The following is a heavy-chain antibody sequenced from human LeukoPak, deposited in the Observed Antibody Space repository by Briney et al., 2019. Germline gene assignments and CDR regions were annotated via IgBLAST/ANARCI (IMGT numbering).Heavy chain of an antibody. D-gene: IGHD1-26*01. Sequence: SETLSLTCTVSGGSISSFYWSWIRQPPGKGLEWIGYIYYSGSTNYNPSLKSRVTISVDTSKNQFSLNLSSVTAADTAVYYCARGYSGSYGRFDPWGQGTLVTVSS. V-gene: IGHV4-59*01. CDR1: GGSISSFY. CDR3: ARGYSGSYGRFDP. CDR2: IYYSGST. J-gene: IGHJ5*02.